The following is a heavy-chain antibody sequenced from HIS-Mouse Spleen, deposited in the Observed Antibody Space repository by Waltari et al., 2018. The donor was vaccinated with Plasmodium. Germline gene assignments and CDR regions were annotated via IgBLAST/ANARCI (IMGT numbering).Heavy chain of an antibody. CDR2: IKHSGNT. Sequence: QVQLQQWGAGRLKPSATLSLTRAVYGGSVSGYYWTWIRQPPGKGLEWIGEIKHSGNTNYNPSLKSRVTISVDTSNNQFSLKLSSVTAADTAVYYCARGRVLGTSSGYFDLWGRGTLVTVSS. V-gene: IGHV4-34*01. CDR3: ARGRVLGTSSGYFDL. D-gene: IGHD3-10*01. CDR1: GGSVSGYY. J-gene: IGHJ2*01.